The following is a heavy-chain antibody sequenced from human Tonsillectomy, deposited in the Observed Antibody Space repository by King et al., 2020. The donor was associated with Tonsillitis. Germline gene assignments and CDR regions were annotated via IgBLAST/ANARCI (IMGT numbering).Heavy chain of an antibody. CDR1: GFTFSSYP. D-gene: IGHD3-22*01. V-gene: IGHV3-30*04. CDR3: ARDLYNNSYDSSGFCDY. Sequence: VQLVESGGGVVQPGRSLRISCAASGFTFSSYPMHWVRQAPGKGLEWVAVISFDGSDKYYVDSVKGRFTISRDNSKSTLYLQMNSLRAEDTAVYYCARDLYNNSYDSSGFCDYWCQGTLVTVSS. CDR2: ISFDGSDK. J-gene: IGHJ4*02.